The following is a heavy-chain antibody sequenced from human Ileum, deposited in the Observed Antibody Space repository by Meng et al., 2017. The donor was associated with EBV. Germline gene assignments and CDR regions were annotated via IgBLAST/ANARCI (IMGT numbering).Heavy chain of an antibody. J-gene: IGHJ5*02. CDR3: ARRGGYDILTPVGWFDP. CDR1: GGSNSSSGNY. V-gene: IGHV4-30-4*01. Sequence: HPQEAGSGLVGASETLSLPCAVSGGSNSSSGNYWSWIRQPPGKGLEWIGYKYHSGSTYYNPSLKSRVTMSVDTSRNQFSLKLSSVTAADTAVYYCARRGGYDILTPVGWFDPWGQGTLVTVSS. CDR2: KYHSGST. D-gene: IGHD3-9*01.